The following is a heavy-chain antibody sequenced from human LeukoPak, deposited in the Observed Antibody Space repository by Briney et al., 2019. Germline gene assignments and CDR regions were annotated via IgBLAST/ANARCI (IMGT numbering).Heavy chain of an antibody. V-gene: IGHV4-38-2*02. J-gene: IGHJ5*02. D-gene: IGHD4-17*01. CDR1: GYSISSGYY. CDR2: GYHIGST. CDR3: ARVGDYGDYVNWFDP. Sequence: PSETLSLTCTVSGYSISSGYYWGWIRQPPGKGLEWIGSGYHIGSTYFNPSLRSRVTILIDIFKNQFSLKMSSVTAAGTAIYYCARVGDYGDYVNWFDPWGPGTLVTVSS.